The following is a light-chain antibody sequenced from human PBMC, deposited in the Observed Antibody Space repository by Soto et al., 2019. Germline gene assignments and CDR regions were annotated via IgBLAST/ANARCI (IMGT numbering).Light chain of an antibody. J-gene: IGLJ2*01. CDR1: SSDVGGYNF. V-gene: IGLV2-8*01. CDR2: DVT. Sequence: QSALTQPPSASGSPGQSVTISCTGTSSDVGGYNFVSWYQQHPGKAPKLMIYDVTERPSGVPDRFSGSKSGNTASLTVSGLQGEYEADYYCTSYAGSNIPVLFGGGTKVTVL. CDR3: TSYAGSNIPVL.